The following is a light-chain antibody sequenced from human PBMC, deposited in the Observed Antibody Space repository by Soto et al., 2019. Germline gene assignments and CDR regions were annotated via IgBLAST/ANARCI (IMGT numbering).Light chain of an antibody. J-gene: IGKJ1*01. Sequence: EILLSQSPGNLFLSPGERATLSLRASQSVSSTYLAWYQQRPGQAPRILIYGASSRATGIPDRFSGSGSGTDFTLTISRLEPEDVAVDYCQQYGSLPRTFGQGTKVDIK. CDR3: QQYGSLPRT. CDR2: GAS. V-gene: IGKV3-20*01. CDR1: QSVSSTY.